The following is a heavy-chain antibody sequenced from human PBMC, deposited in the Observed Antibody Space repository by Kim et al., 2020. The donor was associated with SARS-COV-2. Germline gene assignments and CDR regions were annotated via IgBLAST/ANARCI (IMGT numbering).Heavy chain of an antibody. CDR1: GLTFSTAW. CDR2: IKSAADGGTV. D-gene: IGHD1-7*01. Sequence: GGSLRLSCAASGLTFSTAWMSWVRQAPGKGLEWVGRIKSAADGGTVDYASPVKGRFIISRDDSQNMLFLQMTSLKTEDAGVYFCATGRDFLGGTLPRDWFLSWGQGTLVTVSS. J-gene: IGHJ4*02. V-gene: IGHV3-15*07. CDR3: ATGRDFLGGTLPRDWFLS.